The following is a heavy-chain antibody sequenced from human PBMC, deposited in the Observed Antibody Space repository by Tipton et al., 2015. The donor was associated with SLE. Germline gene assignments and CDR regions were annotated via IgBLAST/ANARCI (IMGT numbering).Heavy chain of an antibody. CDR1: GGSISSGGYY. J-gene: IGHJ5*02. CDR3: ARVGAASGARYFDP. Sequence: TLSLTCTVSGGSISSGGYYWSWVRQHPGRGLEWLAYIFYSGSTYYNPSLKSRLNISVDRSNNQFSLKLTSVTAADTAVYYCARVGAASGARYFDPWGQGMLVTVSS. V-gene: IGHV4-31*03. D-gene: IGHD3-16*01. CDR2: IFYSGST.